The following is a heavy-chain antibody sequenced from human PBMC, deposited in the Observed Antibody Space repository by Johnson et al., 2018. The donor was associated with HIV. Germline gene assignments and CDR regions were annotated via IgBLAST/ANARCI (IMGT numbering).Heavy chain of an antibody. CDR2: ISYDGSNK. V-gene: IGHV3-30*03. CDR3: ASIDAFDS. Sequence: QMQLVESGGGVVQPGRSLRLSCAASGFTFSSYGMHWVRQAPGKGLEWVAVISYDGSNKYYADSVKGRFTISRDNSKNTLYLQMNSLRAEDTAVYYCASIDAFDSWGQGTMVTVSS. CDR1: GFTFSSYG. J-gene: IGHJ3*02.